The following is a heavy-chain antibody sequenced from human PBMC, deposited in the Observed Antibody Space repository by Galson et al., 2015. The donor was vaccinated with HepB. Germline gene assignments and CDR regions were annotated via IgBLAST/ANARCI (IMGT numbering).Heavy chain of an antibody. CDR1: GYTFTSYD. CDR3: ARGKKYCSSTSCFIWVY. J-gene: IGHJ4*02. D-gene: IGHD2-2*01. V-gene: IGHV1-8*01. CDR2: MNPNSGNT. Sequence: SVKVSCKASGYTFTSYDINWVRQATGQGLEWMGWMNPNSGNTGYAQKFQGRVTMTRNTSISTAYMELSSLRSEDTAVYYCARGKKYCSSTSCFIWVYWGQGTLVTVSS.